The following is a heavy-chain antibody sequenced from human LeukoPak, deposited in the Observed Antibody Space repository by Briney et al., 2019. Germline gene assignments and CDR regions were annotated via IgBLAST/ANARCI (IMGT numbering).Heavy chain of an antibody. J-gene: IGHJ4*02. CDR3: AKDAMYSSGWFDY. V-gene: IGHV3-9*01. CDR2: ISWNSGSI. CDR1: GFTFDDYA. Sequence: GGSLRLSCAASGFTFDDYAMHWVRRAPGKGLEWVSGISWNSGSIGYADSVKGRFTISRDNAKNSLYLQMNSLRAEDTALYYCAKDAMYSSGWFDYWGQGTLVTVSS. D-gene: IGHD6-19*01.